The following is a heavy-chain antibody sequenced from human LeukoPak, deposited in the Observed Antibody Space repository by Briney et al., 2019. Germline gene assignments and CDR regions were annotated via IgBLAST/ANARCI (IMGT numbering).Heavy chain of an antibody. J-gene: IGHJ4*02. CDR3: AYYDSSGYYYGRLRY. CDR1: RFTFSTYV. CDR2: INSGGDIT. V-gene: IGHV3-23*01. Sequence: PGGSLRLSCAASRFTFSTYVMSWVRQAPGKGLECVSAINSGGDITYYADSVKGRFTISRDNSKNTLFLHMNNLRVEDTAVYFCAYYDSSGYYYGRLRYWGQGTPVTVSS. D-gene: IGHD3-22*01.